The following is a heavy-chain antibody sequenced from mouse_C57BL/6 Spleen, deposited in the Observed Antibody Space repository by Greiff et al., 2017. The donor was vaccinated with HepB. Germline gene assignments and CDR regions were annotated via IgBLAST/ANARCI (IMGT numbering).Heavy chain of an antibody. CDR3: ARLGIESNYGRYAMDY. CDR2: IDPSDSET. CDR1: GYTFTSYW. V-gene: IGHV1-52*01. Sequence: QVQLQQPGAELVRPGSSVKLSCKASGYTFTSYWMHWVKQRPIQGLEWIGNIDPSDSETHYNQKFKDKATLTVDKSSSTAYMQLSSLTSEDSAVYYCARLGIESNYGRYAMDYWGQGTSVTVSS. D-gene: IGHD2-5*01. J-gene: IGHJ4*01.